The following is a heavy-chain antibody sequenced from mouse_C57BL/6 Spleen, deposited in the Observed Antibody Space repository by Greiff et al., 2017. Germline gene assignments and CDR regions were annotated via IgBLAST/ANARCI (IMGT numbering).Heavy chain of an antibody. CDR2: IDPSDSYT. J-gene: IGHJ3*01. CDR3: SRSYGYFPWFAY. D-gene: IGHD2-2*01. V-gene: IGHV1-59*01. CDR1: GYTFTSYW. Sequence: QVQLQQPGAELVRPGTSVKLSCKASGYTFTSYWMHWVKQRPGQGLEWIGVIDPSDSYTNYNQKFKGKATLTVDPSSSTAYMQLSSLTSEDSAVYYCSRSYGYFPWFAYWGQGTLVTVSA.